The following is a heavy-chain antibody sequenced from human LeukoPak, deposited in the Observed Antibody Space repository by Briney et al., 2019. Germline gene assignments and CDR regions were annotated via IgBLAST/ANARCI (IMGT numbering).Heavy chain of an antibody. Sequence: GASVKVSCTASGYTFTGYYMHWVRQAPGQGLECMGWINSKSGGTNYAQKFQGRVTMTRDTSISTAYMELSRLRFDDTAVYYCARSSSSRPEFDYWGQGTLVTVSS. J-gene: IGHJ4*02. CDR2: INSKSGGT. V-gene: IGHV1-2*02. CDR1: GYTFTGYY. D-gene: IGHD6-13*01. CDR3: ARSSSSRPEFDY.